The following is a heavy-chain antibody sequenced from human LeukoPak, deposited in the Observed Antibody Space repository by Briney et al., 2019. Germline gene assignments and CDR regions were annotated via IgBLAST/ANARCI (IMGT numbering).Heavy chain of an antibody. J-gene: IGHJ4*02. CDR3: ARGILVGATTSSTRYFDY. CDR1: GFTFSDYY. Sequence: GGSLRLSCAASGFTFSDYYMSWIRQAPGKGLEWVSYISSSGSTIYYADSVKGRFTISRDNAKNSLYLQMNGLRVEDTAVYFCARGILVGATTSSTRYFDYWGQGTLVTVSS. V-gene: IGHV3-11*04. D-gene: IGHD1-26*01. CDR2: ISSSGSTI.